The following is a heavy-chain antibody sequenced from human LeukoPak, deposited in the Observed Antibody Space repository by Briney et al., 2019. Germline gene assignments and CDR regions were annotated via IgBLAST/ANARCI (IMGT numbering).Heavy chain of an antibody. CDR1: GGTFSSYA. J-gene: IGHJ4*02. CDR3: ARAAIGMVRGLYFDD. V-gene: IGHV1-69*13. D-gene: IGHD3-10*01. CDR2: IIPIFGTA. Sequence: SVKVSCKASGGTFSSYAISWVRQAPGQGLEWMGGIIPIFGTANYAQKFQGRVTITADESTSTAYMELSSLRSEDTAVYYCARAAIGMVRGLYFDDWGQGTLVTVSS.